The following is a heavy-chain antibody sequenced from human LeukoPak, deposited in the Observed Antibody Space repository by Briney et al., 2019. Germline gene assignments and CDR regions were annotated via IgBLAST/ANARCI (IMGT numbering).Heavy chain of an antibody. CDR1: GYTFTGYY. D-gene: IGHD6-19*01. Sequence: ASVKVSCKPSGYTFTGYYMHWVRQAPGQGLEWMGRINPNSGGTNYAQKFQGRVTMTRDTSISTAYMELSRLRSDDTAVYYCARVKQWLGGVDYWGQGTLVTVSS. V-gene: IGHV1-2*06. CDR3: ARVKQWLGGVDY. J-gene: IGHJ4*02. CDR2: INPNSGGT.